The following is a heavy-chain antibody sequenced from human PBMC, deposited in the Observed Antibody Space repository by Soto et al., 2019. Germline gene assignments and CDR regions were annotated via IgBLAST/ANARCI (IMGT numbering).Heavy chain of an antibody. V-gene: IGHV3-74*01. J-gene: IGHJ3*01. D-gene: IGHD1-26*01. CDR3: ARGDRGAFDL. CDR1: GFTFSYYW. CDR2: IHSDGSST. Sequence: EVQLVESGGGLVQPGESLRLSCAASGFTFSYYWMHWVRQAPGKGLVWVSRIHSDGSSTTYADSVKGRFSISRDNARKTVYLQMNSLRAEDTAVYYCARGDRGAFDLGGQGTVLTVSS.